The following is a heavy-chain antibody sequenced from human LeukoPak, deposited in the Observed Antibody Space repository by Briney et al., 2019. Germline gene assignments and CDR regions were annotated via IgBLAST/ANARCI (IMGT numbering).Heavy chain of an antibody. CDR2: IIPIFGTA. J-gene: IGHJ4*02. CDR3: ASHLGYCSSTSCYTLLFDY. Sequence: SVKVSCKASGGTFSSYAISWVRQAPGQGLEWMGGIIPIFGTANYAQKFQGRVTITADESTSTAYMELSSLRSDDTAVYYCASHLGYCSSTSCYTLLFDYWGQGTLVTVSS. V-gene: IGHV1-69*13. CDR1: GGTFSSYA. D-gene: IGHD2-2*02.